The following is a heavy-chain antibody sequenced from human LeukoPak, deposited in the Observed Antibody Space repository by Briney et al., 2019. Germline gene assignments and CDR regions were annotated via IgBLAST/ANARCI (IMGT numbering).Heavy chain of an antibody. CDR1: GFTFSSYW. Sequence: GGSLRLSCAASGFTFSSYWMSWVRQAPGKGLEWVSNIKQDGSEKYYVDSVKGRFTIYRDNAKNSLYPQMNSLRPEDRAVYYCARVGDIAVVPAATTWFDPWGQGTLVTVSS. J-gene: IGHJ5*02. D-gene: IGHD2-2*01. CDR2: IKQDGSEK. V-gene: IGHV3-7*01. CDR3: ARVGDIAVVPAATTWFDP.